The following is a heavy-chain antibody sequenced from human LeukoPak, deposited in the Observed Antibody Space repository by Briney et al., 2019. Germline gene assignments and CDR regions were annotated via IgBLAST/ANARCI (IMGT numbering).Heavy chain of an antibody. CDR1: GGSISSYY. J-gene: IGHJ6*03. D-gene: IGHD2-15*01. Sequence: PSETLSLTCTVSGGSISSYYWSWIRQPPGKGLEWIGYIYYSGSTNYNPSLKSRVTISVDTSKNQFSLKLSSVTAADTAVYYCARLQCSGGSCPFYYYYMDVWGKGTTVTVSS. CDR2: IYYSGST. V-gene: IGHV4-59*01. CDR3: ARLQCSGGSCPFYYYYMDV.